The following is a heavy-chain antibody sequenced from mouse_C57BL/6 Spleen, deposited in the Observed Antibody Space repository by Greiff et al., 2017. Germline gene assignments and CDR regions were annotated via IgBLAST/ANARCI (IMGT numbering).Heavy chain of an antibody. CDR3: TRDADDYYVMDY. J-gene: IGHJ4*01. V-gene: IGHV7-1*01. CDR1: GFTFSDFY. CDR2: SRNKANDYTT. Sequence: EVNVVESGGGLVQSGRSLRLSCATSGFTFSDFYMEWVRQAPGKGLEWIAASRNKANDYTTEYSASVKGRFIVSRDTSQSILMHQMNALSDYDTADYCCTRDADDYYVMDYWGQGTSVTVSS.